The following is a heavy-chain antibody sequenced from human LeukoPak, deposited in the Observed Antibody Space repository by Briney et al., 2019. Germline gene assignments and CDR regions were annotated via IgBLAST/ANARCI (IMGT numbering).Heavy chain of an antibody. CDR3: AREIPVGYAVIDY. J-gene: IGHJ4*02. D-gene: IGHD2-8*01. CDR1: GGSFSGYY. Sequence: PSETLSLTCAVYGGSFSGYYWSWIRQPPGKGLEWIGEINHSGSTNYNPSLKSRVTISVDTSKNQFSLKLSSVTAADTAVYYCAREIPVGYAVIDYWGQGTLVTVSS. V-gene: IGHV4-34*01. CDR2: INHSGST.